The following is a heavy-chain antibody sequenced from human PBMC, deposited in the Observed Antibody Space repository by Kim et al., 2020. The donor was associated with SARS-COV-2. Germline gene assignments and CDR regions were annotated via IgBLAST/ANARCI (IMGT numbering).Heavy chain of an antibody. V-gene: IGHV3-15*01. Sequence: GGSLRLSCAASGFTFSNAWMSWVRQDPGKGLEWVGRIKSKTDGGTTDYAAPVKGRFTISRDDSKNTLYLQMNSLKTEDTAVYYCTSVRGVIRYWFDYWGQGTLVTVSS. CDR2: IKSKTDGGTT. CDR1: GFTFSNAW. CDR3: TSVRGVIRYWFDY. D-gene: IGHD3-10*01. J-gene: IGHJ4*02.